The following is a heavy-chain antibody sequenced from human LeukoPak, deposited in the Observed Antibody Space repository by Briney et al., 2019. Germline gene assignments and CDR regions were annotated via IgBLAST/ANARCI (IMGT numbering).Heavy chain of an antibody. Sequence: KPSETLSLTCAVYGGSFSGYYWSWIRQPPGKGLEWIGEINHSGSTNYNPSLKSRVTISVDTSKNQFSLKLSSVTAADTAVYYCARGRVVVIAVSFDYWGQGTLVTVSS. V-gene: IGHV4-34*01. CDR3: ARGRVVVIAVSFDY. CDR2: INHSGST. J-gene: IGHJ4*02. D-gene: IGHD2-21*01. CDR1: GGSFSGYY.